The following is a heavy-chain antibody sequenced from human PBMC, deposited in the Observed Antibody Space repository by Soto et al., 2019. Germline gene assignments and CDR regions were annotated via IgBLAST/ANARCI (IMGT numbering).Heavy chain of an antibody. CDR2: ISSSSSTI. CDR3: AREASSGWNNWFDP. CDR1: GFTFSSYS. Sequence: GGSLRLSCAASGFTFSSYSMNWVRQAPGKGLEWVSCISSSSSTIYYADSVKGRFTISRDNAKNSLYLQMNSLRAEDTAVYYCAREASSGWNNWFDPWGQGTLVTVSS. J-gene: IGHJ5*02. D-gene: IGHD6-19*01. V-gene: IGHV3-48*01.